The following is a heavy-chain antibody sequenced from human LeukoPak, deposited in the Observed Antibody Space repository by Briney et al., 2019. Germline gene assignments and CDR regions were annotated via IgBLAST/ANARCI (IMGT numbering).Heavy chain of an antibody. CDR1: GYTFTGYY. Sequence: ASVKVSCKASGYTFTGYYMHWVRQAPGQGLEWMGWINPNSGGTNYAQKFQGRVTMTRDTSISTAYMELSRLRSDGTAVYYCARDRAHGVPAAYWGQGTLVTVSS. CDR2: INPNSGGT. V-gene: IGHV1-2*02. CDR3: ARDRAHGVPAAY. D-gene: IGHD3-10*01. J-gene: IGHJ4*02.